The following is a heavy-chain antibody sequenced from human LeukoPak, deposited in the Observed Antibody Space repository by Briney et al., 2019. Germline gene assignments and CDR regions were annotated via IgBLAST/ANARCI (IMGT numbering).Heavy chain of an antibody. D-gene: IGHD2-15*01. CDR1: GFTFSSFE. CDR2: ISSGGSTR. Sequence: GGSLRLSCAASGFTFSSFEMNWVRQAPGKGLEWVSYISSGGSTRYYADSVKGRFTISRDSAKNSLYLQMNSLRAEDTAVYYRAREGGWTFDYWGQGTLVTVSS. J-gene: IGHJ4*02. CDR3: AREGGWTFDY. V-gene: IGHV3-48*03.